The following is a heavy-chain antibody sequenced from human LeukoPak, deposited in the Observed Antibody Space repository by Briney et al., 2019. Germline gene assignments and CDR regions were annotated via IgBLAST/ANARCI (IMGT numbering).Heavy chain of an antibody. CDR3: ARHKSADFDY. J-gene: IGHJ4*02. V-gene: IGHV4-38-2*01. Sequence: SETLSLTCAVSGYSLSSGYYWGWIRQPPGKGLEWIGSIYHSGSTYYNPSLKSRVTISVDTSKNQFSLKLSSVTAADTAVYYCARHKSADFDYWGQGTLVTVSS. CDR2: IYHSGST. CDR1: GYSLSSGYY. D-gene: IGHD2-2*01.